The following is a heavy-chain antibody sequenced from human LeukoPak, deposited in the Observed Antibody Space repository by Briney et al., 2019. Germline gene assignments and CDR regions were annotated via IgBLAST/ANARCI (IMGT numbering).Heavy chain of an antibody. CDR3: ARVEAGNLEVDDY. Sequence: VASVKVSCKASGGTFSSYAISWVRQAPGQGLEWMGGIIPIFGTANYAQKFQGRVTITTDESTSTAYMELSSLRSDDTAVYYCARVEAGNLEVDDYWGQGTLVTVSS. CDR2: IIPIFGTA. CDR1: GGTFSSYA. V-gene: IGHV1-69*05. J-gene: IGHJ4*02. D-gene: IGHD4-23*01.